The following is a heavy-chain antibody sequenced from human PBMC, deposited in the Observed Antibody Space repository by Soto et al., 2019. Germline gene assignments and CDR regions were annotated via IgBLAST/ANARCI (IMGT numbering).Heavy chain of an antibody. Sequence: ESLKISCKGSGYSFTSYWIGWVRQRPGKGLEWMGIIYLGDSDARYSPSFEGQVTLSADRSTSTVFLEWSFLKTSDTAMYFCALTGGFAPVYGFDVWGQGTSVTVSS. CDR1: GYSFTSYW. CDR3: ALTGGFAPVYGFDV. J-gene: IGHJ6*02. V-gene: IGHV5-51*01. D-gene: IGHD3-16*01. CDR2: IYLGDSDA.